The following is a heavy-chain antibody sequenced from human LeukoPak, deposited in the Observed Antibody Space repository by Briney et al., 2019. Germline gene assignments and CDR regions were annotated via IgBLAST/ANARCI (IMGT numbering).Heavy chain of an antibody. Sequence: QPGGSLRLSCAASGFTFSSYWMSWVRQAPGKGLELVANIKQDGSEKYYVDSVKGRFTISRDNAKNSLYLQMNSLRAEDTAVYYCARDLHQYYYDSSGYLEGDYFDYWGQGTLVTVSS. CDR1: GFTFSSYW. J-gene: IGHJ4*02. CDR2: IKQDGSEK. CDR3: ARDLHQYYYDSSGYLEGDYFDY. D-gene: IGHD3-22*01. V-gene: IGHV3-7*04.